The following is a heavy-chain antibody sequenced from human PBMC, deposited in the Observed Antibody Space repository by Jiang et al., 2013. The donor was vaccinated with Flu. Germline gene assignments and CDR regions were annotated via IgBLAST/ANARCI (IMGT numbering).Heavy chain of an antibody. CDR3: ARASYYDSIGYYYFFDY. J-gene: IGHJ4*02. Sequence: VQPGGSLRLSCAVSGFTFSSYGMHWVRQAPGKGLEWVSDISGGGGSTYYADSVKGRFTISRDNSKSTLYLQMNSLSAEDTAVYYCARASYYDSIGYYYFFDYWGQGTLVTVSS. CDR1: GFTFSSYG. D-gene: IGHD3-22*01. V-gene: IGHV3-23*01. CDR2: ISGGGGST.